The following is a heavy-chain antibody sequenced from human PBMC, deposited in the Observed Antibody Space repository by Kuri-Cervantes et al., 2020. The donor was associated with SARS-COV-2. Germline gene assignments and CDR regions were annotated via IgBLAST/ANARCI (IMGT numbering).Heavy chain of an antibody. CDR2: NYYRVST. CDR3: ARESDSSGYLYYFDY. J-gene: IGHJ4*02. V-gene: IGHV4-59*01. Sequence: SETLSLTCTVSGGSISSYYWSWIRQPPGKGLGWIGYNYYRVSTNYNPTLKSRVTISVDTSTNQFSLKLSSVTAADTALYYCARESDSSGYLYYFDYWGQGNPVTVSS. D-gene: IGHD3-22*01. CDR1: GGSISSYY.